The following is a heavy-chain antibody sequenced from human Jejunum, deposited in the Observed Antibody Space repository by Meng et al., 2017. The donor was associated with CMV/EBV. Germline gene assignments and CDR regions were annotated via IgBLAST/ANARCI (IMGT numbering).Heavy chain of an antibody. D-gene: IGHD2-2*01. CDR1: LSDYT. J-gene: IGHJ5*02. CDR3: TRHSIVVVPAAGFDP. Sequence: LSDYTIHWVRQAPGKGLEWVGRIRSKTYRSATAYAASVKGRFIISRDDSKNTAYLQMNSLKTEDTAVYYCTRHSIVVVPAAGFDPWGQGTLVTVSS. V-gene: IGHV3-73*01. CDR2: IRSKTYRSAT.